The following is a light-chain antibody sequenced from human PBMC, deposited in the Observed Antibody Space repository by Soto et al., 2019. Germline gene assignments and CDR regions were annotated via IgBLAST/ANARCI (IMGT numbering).Light chain of an antibody. CDR1: SSDVGGYNY. V-gene: IGLV2-8*01. J-gene: IGLJ1*01. CDR2: EVS. Sequence: QSVLTQPPSASGSPGQSVTISCTGTSSDVGGYNYVSWYQQHPGKAPKLMIHEVSDRPSGVSDRFSGSKSGNTASLTVSGLQAEDEADYYCSSYAGCDSFVFGSGTKLTVL. CDR3: SSYAGCDSFV.